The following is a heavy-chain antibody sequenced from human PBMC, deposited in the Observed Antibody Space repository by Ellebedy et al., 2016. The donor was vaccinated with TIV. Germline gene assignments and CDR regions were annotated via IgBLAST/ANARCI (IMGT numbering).Heavy chain of an antibody. CDR1: GFTFSSYS. CDR2: ISSSSSYI. V-gene: IGHV3-21*01. CDR3: ARDNPDGYNYGDGMDV. J-gene: IGHJ6*02. D-gene: IGHD5-24*01. Sequence: LGGSLRLSCAASGFTFSSYSMNWVRQAPGKGLEWVSSISSSSSYIYYADSVKGRFTISRDNAKNSLYLQMNSLRAEDTAVYYCARDNPDGYNYGDGMDVWGQGTTVTISS.